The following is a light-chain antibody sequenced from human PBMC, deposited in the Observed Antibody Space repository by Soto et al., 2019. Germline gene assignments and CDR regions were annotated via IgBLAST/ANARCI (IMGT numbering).Light chain of an antibody. Sequence: ETVMTQSPATLSVSPGERVTLSCRASQSVSSDLAWYQQKPGQAPRLLIFGASTRATNIPARFTGSRSGTDLTLTISSLQSEDFAVYYCQQYNTWPRTFGQGTKVDIK. CDR2: GAS. CDR1: QSVSSD. J-gene: IGKJ1*01. CDR3: QQYNTWPRT. V-gene: IGKV3-15*01.